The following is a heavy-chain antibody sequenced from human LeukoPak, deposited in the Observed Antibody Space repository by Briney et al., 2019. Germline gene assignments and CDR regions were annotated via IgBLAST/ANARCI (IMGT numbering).Heavy chain of an antibody. D-gene: IGHD4-11*01. Sequence: ASVKVSCKASGYTFTSYDINWVRQATGQGLEWMGWMNPNSGNTGYAQKFQGRVTITRNTSISTAYMELSSLRSEDTAVYYCARAHFTVTPRGYYYMDVWGKGTTVTVSS. CDR2: MNPNSGNT. CDR3: ARAHFTVTPRGYYYMDV. J-gene: IGHJ6*03. V-gene: IGHV1-8*03. CDR1: GYTFTSYD.